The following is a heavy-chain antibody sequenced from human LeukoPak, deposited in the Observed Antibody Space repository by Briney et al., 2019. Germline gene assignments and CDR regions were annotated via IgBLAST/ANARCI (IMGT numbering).Heavy chain of an antibody. CDR2: IIPILGIA. CDR3: ARANSSSWYLGVWFDP. CDR1: GGTFSSYA. Sequence: ASVKVSCKASGGTFSSYAISWVRQAPGQGLEWMGRIIPILGIANYAQKFQGRVTITADKSTSTAYMELSSLRSEDTAVYYCARANSSSWYLGVWFDPWGQGTLVTASS. J-gene: IGHJ5*02. D-gene: IGHD6-13*01. V-gene: IGHV1-69*04.